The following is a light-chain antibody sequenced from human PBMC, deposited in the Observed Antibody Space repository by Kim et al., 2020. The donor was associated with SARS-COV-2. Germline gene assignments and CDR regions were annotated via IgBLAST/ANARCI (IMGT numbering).Light chain of an antibody. CDR2: DAS. CDR3: QQRTDWPLT. V-gene: IGKV3-11*01. CDR1: QSISSY. Sequence: EIVLTQSPATLSLSPGERATLSCRASQSISSYLGWYQQKPGQAPRLLIYDASNRATGIPARFSGSGSGTDFTLTIHSLEPEDFAVYYFQQRTDWPLTFGGGTKVDIK. J-gene: IGKJ4*01.